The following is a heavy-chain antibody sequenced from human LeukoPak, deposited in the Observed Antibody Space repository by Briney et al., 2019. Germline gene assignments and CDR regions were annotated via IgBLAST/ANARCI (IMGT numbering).Heavy chain of an antibody. J-gene: IGHJ4*02. Sequence: SETLSLTCTVSGGSISSGSYYWSWIRQPAGKGLEWIGRIYTSGSTNYNPSLKSRVTMSVDTSKNQFSLKVSSVTAADTAVYHCAREAAAGTFYFDYWGQGTLVTVSS. CDR1: GGSISSGSYY. D-gene: IGHD6-13*01. CDR2: IYTSGST. CDR3: AREAAAGTFYFDY. V-gene: IGHV4-61*02.